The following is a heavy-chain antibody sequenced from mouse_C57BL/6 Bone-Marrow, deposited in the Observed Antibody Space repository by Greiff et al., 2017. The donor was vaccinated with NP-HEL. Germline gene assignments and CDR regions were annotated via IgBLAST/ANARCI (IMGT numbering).Heavy chain of an antibody. CDR3: AREVLRWDFNY. CDR2: IDPSDSYT. J-gene: IGHJ2*01. Sequence: QVQLQQPGAELVKPGASVKLSCKASGYTFTSYWMQWVKQRPGQGLEWIGEIDPSDSYTNYNQKFKGKATLTVDTSSSTAYMQLSSLTSEDYAVYNCAREVLRWDFNYRGQGTTLTVSS. V-gene: IGHV1-50*01. D-gene: IGHD1-1*02. CDR1: GYTFTSYW.